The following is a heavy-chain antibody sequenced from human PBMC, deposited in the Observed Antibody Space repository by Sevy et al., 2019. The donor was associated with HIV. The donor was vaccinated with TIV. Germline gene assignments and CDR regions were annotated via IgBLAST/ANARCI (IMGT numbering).Heavy chain of an antibody. V-gene: IGHV1-24*01. CDR2: FAPQDGET. J-gene: IGHJ6*02. D-gene: IGHD6-13*01. CDR3: ATAGIAAGGTRPYYYYYGMDV. Sequence: ASVKVSCKVSGYTLTELSMHWVRQAPGKRLEWMGGFAPQDGETICAQKFQGRVTMTEDTSTDTAYMELSSLRSEDTAVYYCATAGIAAGGTRPYYYYYGMDVWGQGTTVTVSS. CDR1: GYTLTELS.